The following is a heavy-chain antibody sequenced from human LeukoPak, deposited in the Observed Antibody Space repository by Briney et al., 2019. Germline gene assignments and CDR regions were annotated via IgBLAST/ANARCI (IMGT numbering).Heavy chain of an antibody. CDR3: ARPYYYDSRIDP. J-gene: IGHJ5*02. V-gene: IGHV4-30-4*01. Sequence: PSQTLSLTCTVSGSSISSGDYYWSWIRQPPGKGLEWIAYMYYSGSTYYNPSLKSRVTMSADTSKNQLSLKLSSVTAADTAVYYCARPYYYDSRIDPWGQGILVTVSS. CDR1: GSSISSGDYY. D-gene: IGHD3-22*01. CDR2: MYYSGST.